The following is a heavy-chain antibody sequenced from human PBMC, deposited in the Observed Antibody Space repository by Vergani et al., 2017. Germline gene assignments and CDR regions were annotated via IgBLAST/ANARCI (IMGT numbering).Heavy chain of an antibody. CDR3: ARHSGYVYWYFDL. Sequence: EVQLLESGGGLVQPGGSLRLSCAASGFTFSSYAMSWVRQAPGKGLEWVSAISGSGGSTYYADSVKGRFTISRDNSKNTLYLQMNSLRAEDTAVYYCARHSGYVYWYFDLWGRGTLVTVSS. CDR2: ISGSGGST. J-gene: IGHJ2*01. D-gene: IGHD5-12*01. CDR1: GFTFSSYA. V-gene: IGHV3-23*01.